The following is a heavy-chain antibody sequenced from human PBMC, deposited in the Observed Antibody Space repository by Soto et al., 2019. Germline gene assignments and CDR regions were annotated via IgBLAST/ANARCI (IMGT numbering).Heavy chain of an antibody. V-gene: IGHV5-10-1*01. Sequence: GESLNISCKGSGYSFTSYWISWVRQMPGKGLEWMGRIDPSHSYTNYSPSFQGHVTISADKSISTAYLQWSSLKASDTAMYYCARQIYDSSGYYYVGFDYWGQGTLVTVSS. CDR1: GYSFTSYW. J-gene: IGHJ4*02. D-gene: IGHD3-22*01. CDR2: IDPSHSYT. CDR3: ARQIYDSSGYYYVGFDY.